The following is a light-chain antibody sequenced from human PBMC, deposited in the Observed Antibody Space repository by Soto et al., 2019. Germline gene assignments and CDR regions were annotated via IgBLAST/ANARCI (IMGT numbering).Light chain of an antibody. V-gene: IGKV3-15*01. CDR2: GAS. Sequence: DIEMTQSPATLSASPGERATLSCRASQSVSSNLAWYQQKPGQAPRLLIYGASTRASGIPARFSGSGSGTEFTLTISSLQSEDFAVYYCQHFGNSLWTFGQGTKVDI. CDR1: QSVSSN. CDR3: QHFGNSLWT. J-gene: IGKJ1*01.